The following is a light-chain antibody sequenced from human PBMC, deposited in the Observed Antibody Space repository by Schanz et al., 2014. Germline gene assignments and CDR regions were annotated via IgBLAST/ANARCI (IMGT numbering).Light chain of an antibody. Sequence: EIVLTQSPGTLSLSPGERGTISCRASQSVDRNYFAWYQQRPGQAPRLLIYDTSTRATGIPARFSGSGSGTDFILSISRLVPEGCAVYYFQRDTRTRITFGVGT. CDR1: QSVDRNY. CDR3: QRDTRTRIT. CDR2: DTS. J-gene: IGKJ4*01. V-gene: IGKV3-20*01.